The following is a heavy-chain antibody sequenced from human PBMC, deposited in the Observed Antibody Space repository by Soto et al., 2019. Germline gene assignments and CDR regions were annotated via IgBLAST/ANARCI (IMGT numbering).Heavy chain of an antibody. CDR3: ARGQRFSDWFDP. CDR1: GGTISCYY. J-gene: IGHJ5*02. D-gene: IGHD3-3*01. Sequence: PSETLSLTCGVSGGTISCYYWTWIRQPAGKGLEWIGRIYSSGNTKYNPPLQSRVTMSLDTSNNQFSLRLTSVTAADTAVYYCARGQRFSDWFDPWGQGTLVTVSS. CDR2: IYSSGNT. V-gene: IGHV4-4*07.